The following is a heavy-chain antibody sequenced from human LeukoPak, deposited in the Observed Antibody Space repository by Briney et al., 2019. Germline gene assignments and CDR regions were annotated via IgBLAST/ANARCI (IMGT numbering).Heavy chain of an antibody. D-gene: IGHD5-18*01. V-gene: IGHV1-69*13. CDR3: AIGPSGWIRLWSLRGFDY. CDR2: IIPIFGTA. Sequence: SVKVSCKASGGTFSSYAISWVRQAPGQGLEWMGGIIPIFGTANYAQKFQGRVTITADESTSTAYMELSSLRSEDTAVYYCAIGPSGWIRLWSLRGFDYWGQGTLVTVSS. CDR1: GGTFSSYA. J-gene: IGHJ4*02.